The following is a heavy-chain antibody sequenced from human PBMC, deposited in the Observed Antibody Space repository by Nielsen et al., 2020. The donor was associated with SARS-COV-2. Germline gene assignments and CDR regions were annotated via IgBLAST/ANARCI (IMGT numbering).Heavy chain of an antibody. V-gene: IGHV1-24*01. CDR3: ATSDFTITPLF. D-gene: IGHD5-12*01. CDR2: FDPEDGDI. CDR1: GYSLTEIS. Sequence: ASVKVSCKVSGYSLTEISMHWVRQAPGKGLEWMGSFDPEDGDIIYAQKFEGRVTMTEDTSTDTAYMELRSLRSEDTAVYYCATSDFTITPLFWGQGTAVTVSS. J-gene: IGHJ6*02.